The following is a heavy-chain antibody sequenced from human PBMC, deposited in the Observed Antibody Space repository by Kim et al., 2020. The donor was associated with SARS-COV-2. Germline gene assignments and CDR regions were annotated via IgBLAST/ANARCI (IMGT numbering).Heavy chain of an antibody. CDR2: IYYSGST. CDR1: GGSISSSSYY. CDR3: ARGGITGTPSDY. Sequence: SETLSLTCKVSGGSISSSSYYWGWIRQPPGKGLEWIGGIYYSGSTYSNPSLKSRVTISVDTSKNQFSLKLSSVTAADTAVYYCARGGITGTPSDYWGQGTLVTVSS. J-gene: IGHJ4*02. V-gene: IGHV4-39*01. D-gene: IGHD1-7*01.